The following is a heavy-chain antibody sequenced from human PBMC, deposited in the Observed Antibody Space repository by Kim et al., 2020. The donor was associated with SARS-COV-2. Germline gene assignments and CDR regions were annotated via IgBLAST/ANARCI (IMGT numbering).Heavy chain of an antibody. V-gene: IGHV3-43*02. Sequence: GGSLRLSCAASGFTFDDSAMQWVRLVPGKGLEWVSFISGDGGSTYYADSVKGRFTVSRDNNKNSLYLQMNSLRTEDTALYYCAKDISDSSRWFVALDIWGLGTMVTVSS. CDR2: ISGDGGST. CDR3: AKDISDSSRWFVALDI. CDR1: GFTFDDSA. D-gene: IGHD6-13*01. J-gene: IGHJ3*02.